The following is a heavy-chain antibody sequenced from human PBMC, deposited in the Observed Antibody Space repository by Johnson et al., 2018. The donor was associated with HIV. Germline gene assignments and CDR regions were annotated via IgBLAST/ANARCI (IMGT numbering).Heavy chain of an antibody. Sequence: SAASGFTFDVYAMHWVRQAPGKGLEWVSGISWNSGSIGYADSVKGRFTISRENAKNSLYLQMNSLRAGDTAVYYCARALRFLEWYDIWGQGTMVTVSS. D-gene: IGHD3-3*01. J-gene: IGHJ3*02. V-gene: IGHV3-9*01. CDR3: ARALRFLEWYDI. CDR2: ISWNSGSI. CDR1: GFTFDVYA.